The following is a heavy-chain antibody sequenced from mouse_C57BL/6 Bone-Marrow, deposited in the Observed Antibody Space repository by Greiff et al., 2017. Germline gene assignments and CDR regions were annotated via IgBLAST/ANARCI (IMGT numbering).Heavy chain of an antibody. CDR3: ARPYGSRWYFDV. CDR1: GYTFTSYW. CDR2: IDPSDSYT. D-gene: IGHD1-1*01. J-gene: IGHJ1*03. V-gene: IGHV1-69*01. Sequence: VQLQQPGAELVMPGASVKLSCKASGYTFTSYWMHWVKQRPGQGLEWIGEIDPSDSYTNYNQKFKGKSTLTVDKSSSTAYMQLSSLTSEDSAVYYCARPYGSRWYFDVWGKGTTVTVSS.